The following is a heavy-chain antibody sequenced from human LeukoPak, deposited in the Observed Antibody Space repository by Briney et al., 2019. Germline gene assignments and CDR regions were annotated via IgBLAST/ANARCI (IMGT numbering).Heavy chain of an antibody. V-gene: IGHV1-8*03. D-gene: IGHD3-3*01. J-gene: IGHJ5*02. CDR2: MNPNSGNT. CDR1: GYTFTSYD. CDR3: ARGISMGRFLEWLEYNWFDP. Sequence: ASVKVSCKSSGYTFTSYDINWVRQATGQGLEWMGWMNPNSGNTGYAQKFQGRVTITRNTAISTDYMELSSLRSEDQAVYYCARGISMGRFLEWLEYNWFDPWGQGTLVTVSS.